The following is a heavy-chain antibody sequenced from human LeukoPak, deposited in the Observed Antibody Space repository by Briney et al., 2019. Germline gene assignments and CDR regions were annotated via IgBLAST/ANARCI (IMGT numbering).Heavy chain of an antibody. CDR2: IYYSGST. D-gene: IGHD3-9*01. CDR3: ASQPYYDILTGYSHFDY. CDR1: GGSISNYY. J-gene: IGHJ4*02. V-gene: IGHV4-59*08. Sequence: KPSETLSLTCTVSGGSISNYYWSWIRQPPGKGLEWIGYIYYSGSTNYNPSLKSRVSISVDTSKNQFSLKLSSVTAADTAVYYCASQPYYDILTGYSHFDYWGQGTLVTVSS.